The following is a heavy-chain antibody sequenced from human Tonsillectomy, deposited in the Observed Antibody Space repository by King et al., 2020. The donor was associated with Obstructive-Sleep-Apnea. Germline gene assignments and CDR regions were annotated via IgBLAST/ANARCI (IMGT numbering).Heavy chain of an antibody. Sequence: VQLQQSGPSLVKPSQTLSLTCAISGDSVSSNSAAWNWIRQSPSRGLEWLGRTYYRSKWYNDYAISLKSRITINPVTSKNHLSLQLTSVTPEDTAVYYCARQNIVAPGAWFDPWGQGTLATVSS. CDR2: TYYRSKWYN. V-gene: IGHV6-1*01. CDR3: ARQNIVAPGAWFDP. J-gene: IGHJ5*02. CDR1: GDSVSSNSAA. D-gene: IGHD5-12*01.